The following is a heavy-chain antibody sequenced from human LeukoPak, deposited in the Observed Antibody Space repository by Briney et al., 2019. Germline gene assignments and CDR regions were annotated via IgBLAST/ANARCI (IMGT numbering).Heavy chain of an antibody. J-gene: IGHJ6*03. D-gene: IGHD3-3*01. CDR3: ARQGVGYPYYYYYMDV. V-gene: IGHV4-39*01. Sequence: SETLPLTCTVSGGSISSSSYYWGWIRQPPGKGLEWIGSIYYSGSTYYNPSLKSRVTISVDTSKNQFSLKLSSVTAADTAVYYCARQGVGYPYYYYYMDVWGKGTTVTVSS. CDR2: IYYSGST. CDR1: GGSISSSSYY.